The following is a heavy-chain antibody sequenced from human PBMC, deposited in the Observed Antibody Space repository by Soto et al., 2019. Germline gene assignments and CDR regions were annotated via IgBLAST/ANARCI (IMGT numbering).Heavy chain of an antibody. CDR2: IYYSGST. CDR1: GGSISSGGYY. J-gene: IGHJ5*02. V-gene: IGHV4-61*08. D-gene: IGHD3-16*02. CDR3: ARDVEWENGEYYDYVWGSYHQDRPGGTTCGWFDP. Sequence: PSETLSLTCTVSGGSISSGGYYWTWIRQPPGKGLEWIGYIYYSGSTNYNPSLKSRVTISVDTSKNQFSLKLSSVTAADTAVYYCARDVEWENGEYYDYVWGSYHQDRPGGTTCGWFDPWGQGTLVTAPQ.